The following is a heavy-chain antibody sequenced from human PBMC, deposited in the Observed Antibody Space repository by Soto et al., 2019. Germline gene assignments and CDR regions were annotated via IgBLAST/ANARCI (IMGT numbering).Heavy chain of an antibody. CDR3: ARGVYYYGSGSYHGWWFDY. CDR2: INHSGST. Sequence: SETLSLTCAVYGGSFSGYYWSWIRQPPGKGLEWIGEINHSGSTNYNPSLKSRVTISVDTSKNQFSLKLSSVTAADTAVYYCARGVYYYGSGSYHGWWFDYWGHGTLVTVSS. J-gene: IGHJ4*01. CDR1: GGSFSGYY. V-gene: IGHV4-34*01. D-gene: IGHD3-10*01.